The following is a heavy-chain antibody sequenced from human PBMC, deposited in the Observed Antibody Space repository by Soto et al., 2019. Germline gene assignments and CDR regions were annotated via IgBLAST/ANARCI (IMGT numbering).Heavy chain of an antibody. CDR1: GGTFSSYT. Sequence: QVQLVQSGAEVKKPGSSVKVSCKASGGTFSSYTISWVRQAPGQGLEWMGRIIPILGIANYAQKFQGRVTITADKSTSTAYMELSSLRSEDTAVYYCARDHPRYCSGGSCYRLDYWGQGTLVTVSS. CDR2: IIPILGIA. CDR3: ARDHPRYCSGGSCYRLDY. V-gene: IGHV1-69*08. D-gene: IGHD2-15*01. J-gene: IGHJ4*02.